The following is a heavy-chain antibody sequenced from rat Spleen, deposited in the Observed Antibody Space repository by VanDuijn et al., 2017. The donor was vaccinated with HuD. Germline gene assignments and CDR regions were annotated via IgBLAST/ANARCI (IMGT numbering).Heavy chain of an antibody. CDR3: ARSYYYDGSSYPLLDF. V-gene: IGHV5-7*01. Sequence: EVQLVESGGGLVQPGRSRKLSCAASGFTFSDYNMAWVRQTPKRGLEWVAAISYDVSRTYYRDSVKGRFTISRDSAKSTLYLQMDSLRSEDTATYYCARSYYYDGSSYPLLDFCGQGVMVTVSS. D-gene: IGHD1-12*02. CDR1: GFTFSDYN. CDR2: ISYDVSRT. J-gene: IGHJ2*01.